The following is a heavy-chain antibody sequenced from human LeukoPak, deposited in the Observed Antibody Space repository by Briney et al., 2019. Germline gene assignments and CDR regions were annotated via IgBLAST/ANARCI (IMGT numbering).Heavy chain of an antibody. J-gene: IGHJ6*03. D-gene: IGHD1-26*01. V-gene: IGHV1-18*01. CDR2: ISAYNGNT. Sequence: ASVKVSCKASGYTFTSYGISWVRQAPGQGLEWMGWISAYNGNTNYAQKLQGRVTMTTDTSTSTAYMELRSLRSDDTAVYYCASGSGSYPNYYYYYYMDVWGKGTTVTVSS. CDR1: GYTFTSYG. CDR3: ASGSGSYPNYYYYYYMDV.